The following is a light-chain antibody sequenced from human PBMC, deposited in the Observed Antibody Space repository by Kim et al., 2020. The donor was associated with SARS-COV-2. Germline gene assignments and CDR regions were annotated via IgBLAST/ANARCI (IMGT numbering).Light chain of an antibody. Sequence: VSVGARVAITCRARQGITSAIACDRQRPGKIPQHMICAAYALQSGIPSRFSGRGSGTDFTRTISSLQPEDVATYYCQKYNSAPWTFGQETKVEIK. CDR1: QGITSA. CDR2: AAY. J-gene: IGKJ1*01. CDR3: QKYNSAPWT. V-gene: IGKV1-27*01.